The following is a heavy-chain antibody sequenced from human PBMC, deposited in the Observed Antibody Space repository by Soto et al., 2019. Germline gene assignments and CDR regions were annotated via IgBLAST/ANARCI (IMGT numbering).Heavy chain of an antibody. CDR3: AKNRGFSQGD. CDR2: IHDGGTT. CDR1: GGSISSDSW. J-gene: IGHJ4*02. D-gene: IGHD5-18*01. V-gene: IGHV4-4*02. Sequence: QVQLQESGPGLVKPSETLSLTCVVSGGSISSDSWWSWVRQSPEKGLEWIGEIHDGGTTHYNPSLESRLTVSMDKSKNQHSLKLNSVTAADKAVYYCAKNRGFSQGDWGQGTLVTVSS.